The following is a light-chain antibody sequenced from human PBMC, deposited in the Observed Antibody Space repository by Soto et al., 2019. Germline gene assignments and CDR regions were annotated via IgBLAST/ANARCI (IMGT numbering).Light chain of an antibody. CDR1: QSVSSTY. V-gene: IGKV3-20*01. Sequence: EIVLTQSPGTLSLSPGERATLSCRASQSVSSTYLAWYQQKPGQAPRLLIYGASSRATGIPDRFIGSGSGTDFTLTISRLESEDFAVYYCQQYGSSPPITFGQGTRLEIK. CDR3: QQYGSSPPIT. CDR2: GAS. J-gene: IGKJ5*01.